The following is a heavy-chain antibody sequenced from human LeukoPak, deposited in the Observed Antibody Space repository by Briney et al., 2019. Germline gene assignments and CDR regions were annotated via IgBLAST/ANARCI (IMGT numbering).Heavy chain of an antibody. Sequence: ASVKVSCKASGYMFTDYYLHWVRQAPGQGLEWMGWITTYNGDTNYAQKLQGRVTMTSDTSTSTAYMELRSLTSDDTAVYYCARGSSYGFSMGYWGQGTLVAVSS. CDR3: ARGSSYGFSMGY. CDR1: GYMFTDYY. CDR2: ITTYNGDT. J-gene: IGHJ4*02. V-gene: IGHV1-18*04. D-gene: IGHD5-18*01.